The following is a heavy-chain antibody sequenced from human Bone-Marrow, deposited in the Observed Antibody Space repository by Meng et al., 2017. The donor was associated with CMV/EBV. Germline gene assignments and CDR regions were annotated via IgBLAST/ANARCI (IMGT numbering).Heavy chain of an antibody. D-gene: IGHD3-16*02. CDR2: IYYSGST. V-gene: IGHV4-59*01. CDR3: ARGPGGYPLLYYYYGMDV. Sequence: SETLSLTCTVSGGSISSYYWSWIRQPPGKGLEWIGYIYYSGSTNYNPSLKSRVTISVGTSKNQFSLKLSSVTAADTAVYYCARGPGGYPLLYYYYGMDVWGQGTTVTVSS. J-gene: IGHJ6*02. CDR1: GGSISSYY.